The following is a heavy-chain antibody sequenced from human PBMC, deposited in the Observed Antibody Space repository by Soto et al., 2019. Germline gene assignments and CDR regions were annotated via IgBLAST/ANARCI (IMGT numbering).Heavy chain of an antibody. CDR2: IIPIFGTA. V-gene: IGHV1-69*13. D-gene: IGHD2-2*01. CDR3: ARDSADCSSTSCFGGNYYYGMDV. J-gene: IGHJ6*02. CDR1: GCTFSSYA. Sequence: ASVKVSCKASGCTFSSYAISWVRQAPGQGLEWMGGIIPIFGTANYAQKFQGRVTITADESTSTAYMELSRLRSEDTAVYYCARDSADCSSTSCFGGNYYYGMDVWGQGTTVTVSS.